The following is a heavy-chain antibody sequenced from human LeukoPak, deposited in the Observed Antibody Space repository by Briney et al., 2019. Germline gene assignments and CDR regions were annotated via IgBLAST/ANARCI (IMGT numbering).Heavy chain of an antibody. CDR2: IYSGGNT. CDR1: GFTVSSNS. CDR3: ARVPYDSSGYDYYFDY. V-gene: IGHV3-66*01. J-gene: IGHJ4*02. D-gene: IGHD3-22*01. Sequence: GALRLSCTVSGFTVSSNSMSWVRQAPGKGLEWVSFIYSGGNTHYSDSVKGRFTISRDNSKNTLYLQMNSLRAEDPAVYYCARVPYDSSGYDYYFDYWGQGTLVTVSS.